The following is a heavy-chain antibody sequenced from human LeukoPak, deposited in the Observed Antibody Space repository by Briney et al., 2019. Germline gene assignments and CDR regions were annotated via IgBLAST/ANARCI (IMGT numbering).Heavy chain of an antibody. D-gene: IGHD2-2*02. CDR3: ARYTDDAFDI. CDR2: IYYSGST. Sequence: PETLSLTCTVSGGXXSSYYXSWIRQPPXXXXXWIGYIYYSGSTNYNPSLKSRVTISVDTSKNQFSLKLSSVTAADTAVYYCARYTDDAFDIWGQGTMVTVSS. V-gene: IGHV4-59*01. CDR1: GGXXSSYY. J-gene: IGHJ3*02.